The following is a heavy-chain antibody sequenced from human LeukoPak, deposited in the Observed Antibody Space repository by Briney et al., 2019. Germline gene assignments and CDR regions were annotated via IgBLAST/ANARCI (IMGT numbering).Heavy chain of an antibody. D-gene: IGHD3-10*01. J-gene: IGHJ4*02. Sequence: SVKVSCKASGGTFSSYAISWGRQAPGQGLEWMGGIIPIFGTANYAQKFQGRGTITAGNSTSTAYMKLSSLRSEDTAVYYCARDRGNGSGSDWGQGTLVTVSS. V-gene: IGHV1-69*06. CDR1: GGTFSSYA. CDR2: IIPIFGTA. CDR3: ARDRGNGSGSD.